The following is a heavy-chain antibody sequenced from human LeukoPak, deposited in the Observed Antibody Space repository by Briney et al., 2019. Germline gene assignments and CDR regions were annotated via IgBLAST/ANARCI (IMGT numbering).Heavy chain of an antibody. CDR2: INPNSGGT. CDR3: ARGIIVVVPAANFDY. Sequence: ASVKVSCKASGYTFTGYYMHWVRQAPGQGLEWMGWINPNSGGTNYAQKFQGRVTMTRDTSISTAYMELSRLRSDDTAVYYCARGIIVVVPAANFDYWGQGTLVTVSS. CDR1: GYTFTGYY. J-gene: IGHJ4*02. D-gene: IGHD2-2*01. V-gene: IGHV1-2*02.